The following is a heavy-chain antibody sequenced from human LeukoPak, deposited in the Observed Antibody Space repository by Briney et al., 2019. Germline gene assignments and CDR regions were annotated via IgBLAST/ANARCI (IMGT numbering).Heavy chain of an antibody. CDR1: GYAFTSKY. CDR3: ATAGGIIEFFDF. Sequence: GAAVNVSCKASGYAFTSKYLHWVRQAPAQGLDWMGMIIPGGGSTTYAQKFRDRVTMTRDASTSTVYMELSGLRSEHTALYYRATAGGIIEFFDFWGRGTLVTVSS. J-gene: IGHJ2*01. CDR2: IIPGGGST. D-gene: IGHD3-16*02. V-gene: IGHV1-46*01.